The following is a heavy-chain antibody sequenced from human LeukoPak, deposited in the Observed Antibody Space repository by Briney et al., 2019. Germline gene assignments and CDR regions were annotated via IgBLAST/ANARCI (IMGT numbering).Heavy chain of an antibody. CDR2: INHSGST. D-gene: IGHD6-19*01. J-gene: IGHJ4*02. CDR3: ARGLVAGTIVY. CDR1: GGSFSGYY. V-gene: IGHV4-34*01. Sequence: SETLSLTCAVYGGSFSGYYWSWIRQPPGKGLEWIGEINHSGSTNYNPSLKSRVTISVDTSKNQFPLKLSSVTAADTAVYYCARGLVAGTIVYWGQGTLVTVSS.